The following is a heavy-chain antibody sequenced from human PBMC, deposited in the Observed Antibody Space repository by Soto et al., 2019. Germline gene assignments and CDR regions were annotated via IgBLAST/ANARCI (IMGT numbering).Heavy chain of an antibody. J-gene: IGHJ4*02. CDR3: ARPIQVRGVTEIGPFDY. CDR2: ISYDGSNK. Sequence: QVQLVESGGGVVQPGRSLRLSCAASGFTFSSYAMHWVRQAPGKGLEWVAVISYDGSNKYYADSVKGRFTISRDNSKNTLYLQMKSLRAEDTAVYYCARPIQVRGVTEIGPFDYWGQGTLVTVSS. D-gene: IGHD3-10*01. V-gene: IGHV3-30-3*01. CDR1: GFTFSSYA.